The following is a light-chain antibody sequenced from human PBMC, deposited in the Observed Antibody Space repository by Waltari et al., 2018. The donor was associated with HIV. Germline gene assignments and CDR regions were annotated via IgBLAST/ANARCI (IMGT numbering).Light chain of an antibody. CDR3: STYTGRGTDTVL. CDR1: TSDIGAYNY. V-gene: IGLV2-14*01. J-gene: IGLJ2*01. CDR2: EVS. Sequence: QSALTQPASVSGSPGQSIAISCTGSTSDIGAYNYVSWFQQHPGKAPKLIIVEVSNRPSGVSNRCSGSKAGNTASLTISGLQAEDEADYYCSTYTGRGTDTVLFAGGTKLTVL.